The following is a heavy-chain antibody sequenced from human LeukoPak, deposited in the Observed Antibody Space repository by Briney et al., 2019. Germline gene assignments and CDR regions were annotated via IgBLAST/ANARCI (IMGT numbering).Heavy chain of an antibody. Sequence: ASVKVSCKASGYTFTSYGISWVRQAPGQGLEWMGWISAYNGNTNYAQKLQGRVTMTTDTSTSTAYMELRSLRSDDTAVYYCARDAGYSSSWTQRPWFDPWGQGTLVTVSS. J-gene: IGHJ5*02. CDR3: ARDAGYSSSWTQRPWFDP. CDR2: ISAYNGNT. D-gene: IGHD6-13*01. CDR1: GYTFTSYG. V-gene: IGHV1-18*01.